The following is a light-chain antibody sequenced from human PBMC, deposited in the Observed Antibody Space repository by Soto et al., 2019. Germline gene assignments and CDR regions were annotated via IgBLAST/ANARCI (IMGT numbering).Light chain of an antibody. CDR1: QSVSSF. CDR2: DAS. Sequence: EIVLTQSPATLSLSPGERATLSCRASQSVSSFFAWYQQKRGQAPRLLIYDASKRATGIPARFSGSGSGTDFTLTISSLEPEDFAVYYCQHRFSWPLTFGGGTTAEIK. V-gene: IGKV3-11*01. CDR3: QHRFSWPLT. J-gene: IGKJ4*01.